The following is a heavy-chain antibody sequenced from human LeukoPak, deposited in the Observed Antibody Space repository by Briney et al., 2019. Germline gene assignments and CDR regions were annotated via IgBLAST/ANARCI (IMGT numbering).Heavy chain of an antibody. V-gene: IGHV3-23*01. CDR1: GFTFSSYA. J-gene: IGHJ4*02. CDR2: ISGSGGTT. Sequence: GGSPRLSCAASGFTFSSYAMSWVRQAPGKGLEWVSAISGSGGTTYYAAFGKGRFTFSRDNSKNALYAQMTSLRAEDTDVYHCAKSDYEGQGTLVTVSS. CDR3: AKSDY.